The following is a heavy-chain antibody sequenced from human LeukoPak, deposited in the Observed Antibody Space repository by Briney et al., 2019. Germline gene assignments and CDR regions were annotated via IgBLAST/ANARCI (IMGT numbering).Heavy chain of an antibody. CDR3: GVQGLIMNWFDP. Sequence: GGSLRLSCAASGFTFSSYTMSWVRQAPGGGLEWVSSISGSGGSTYYADSVKGRFSISRDNSENTLSLQMNSLRAEDTALYYCGVQGLIMNWFDPWGQGTQITVSS. V-gene: IGHV3-23*01. CDR2: ISGSGGST. D-gene: IGHD3-10*01. J-gene: IGHJ5*02. CDR1: GFTFSSYT.